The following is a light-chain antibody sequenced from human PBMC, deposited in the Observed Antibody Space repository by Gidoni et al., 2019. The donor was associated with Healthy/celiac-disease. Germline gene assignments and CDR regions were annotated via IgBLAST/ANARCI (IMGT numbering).Light chain of an antibody. V-gene: IGKV4-1*01. J-gene: IGKJ1*01. Sequence: DIVMTQSPDSLAVSLGERATINCKSSQSVLYSSNNKNYLAWYQQKPGQPPKLLIYWASTRASGVPDRFSGSGSGTDFTLTISSLQAEDVAVYYCQQYYSTPPRTFGQGTKVEIK. CDR2: WAS. CDR3: QQYYSTPPRT. CDR1: QSVLYSSNNKNY.